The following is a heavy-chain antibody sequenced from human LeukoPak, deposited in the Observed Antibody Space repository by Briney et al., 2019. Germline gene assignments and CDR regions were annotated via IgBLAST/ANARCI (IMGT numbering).Heavy chain of an antibody. V-gene: IGHV3-48*03. CDR1: GFTFSSYE. Sequence: GGSLRLSCAASGFTFSSYEMNWVRQAPGKGLEWVSYISSSGSTIYYADSVKGRFTISRDNAKNSLYLQMSSLRAEDTAVYYCARGSIVVVVAARGLMDYWGQGTLVTVSS. CDR2: ISSSGSTI. J-gene: IGHJ4*02. D-gene: IGHD2-15*01. CDR3: ARGSIVVVVAARGLMDY.